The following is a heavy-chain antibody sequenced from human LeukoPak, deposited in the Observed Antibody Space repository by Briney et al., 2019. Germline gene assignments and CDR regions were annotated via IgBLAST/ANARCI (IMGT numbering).Heavy chain of an antibody. CDR2: ISYDGSNK. D-gene: IGHD1-7*01. CDR3: AKSGGNYLLYYFDF. J-gene: IGHJ4*02. V-gene: IGHV3-30*04. CDR1: GFTFSSYA. Sequence: GGSLRLSCAASGFTFSSYAMHWVRQAPGKGLEWVAVISYDGSNKYYADSVKGRFTISRDNSKNTLYLQMNSLRAEDTAVYYCAKSGGNYLLYYFDFWGQGTLVTVSS.